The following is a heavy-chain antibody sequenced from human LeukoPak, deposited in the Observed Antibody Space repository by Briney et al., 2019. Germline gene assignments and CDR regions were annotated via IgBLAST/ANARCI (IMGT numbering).Heavy chain of an antibody. Sequence: GSLRLSCAASGFTFSDYYMSWIRQAPGKGLEWVSYISSSGSTIYYADSVKGRFTISRDNAKNSLYLQMNSLRAEDTAVYYCASRLGSSSSWYFDYWGQGTLVTVSS. CDR3: ASRLGSSSSWYFDY. V-gene: IGHV3-11*04. CDR1: GFTFSDYY. CDR2: ISSSGSTI. D-gene: IGHD6-6*01. J-gene: IGHJ4*02.